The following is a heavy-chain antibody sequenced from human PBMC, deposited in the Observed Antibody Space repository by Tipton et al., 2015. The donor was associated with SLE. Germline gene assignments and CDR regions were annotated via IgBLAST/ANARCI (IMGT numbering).Heavy chain of an antibody. CDR2: IYYSGIT. CDR3: ARGKADCRDGCYDAFDI. J-gene: IGHJ3*02. CDR1: GGSNSRHY. D-gene: IGHD2-15*01. V-gene: IGHV4-59*11. Sequence: TLSLTCTVSGGSNSRHYWSWIRQPPGKGLEWIGYIYYSGITNYNPSLRSRVTISVDTSKNQLSLKMISVTAADTAVYFCARGKADCRDGCYDAFDIWGQGTMVTVSS.